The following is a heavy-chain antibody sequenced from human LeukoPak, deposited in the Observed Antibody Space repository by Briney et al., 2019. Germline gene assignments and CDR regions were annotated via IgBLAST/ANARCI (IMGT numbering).Heavy chain of an antibody. J-gene: IGHJ4*02. CDR3: ARAAGSYGYFDC. Sequence: SETLSLTCTVSGGSISSYYWSWIRQPPGKGLEWIGYIYYSGSTNYNPSLKSRVTISVDTSKNQFSLKLSSVTAADTAVYDCARAAGSYGYFDCWGQGTLVTVSS. D-gene: IGHD5-18*01. CDR2: IYYSGST. V-gene: IGHV4-59*01. CDR1: GGSISSYY.